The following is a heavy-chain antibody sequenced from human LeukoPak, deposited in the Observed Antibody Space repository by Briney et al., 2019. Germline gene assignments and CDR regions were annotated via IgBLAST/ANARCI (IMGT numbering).Heavy chain of an antibody. J-gene: IGHJ6*03. CDR3: ARHIYYYYYYMDV. V-gene: IGHV3-7*01. CDR1: GFTFGDYA. CDR2: IKQDGSEK. Sequence: GGSLRLSCTASGFTFGDYAMSWVRQAPGKGLEWVANIKQDGSEKYYVDSVKGRFTISRDNAKNSLYLQMNSLRAEDTAVYYCARHIYYYYYYMDVWGKGTTVTISS.